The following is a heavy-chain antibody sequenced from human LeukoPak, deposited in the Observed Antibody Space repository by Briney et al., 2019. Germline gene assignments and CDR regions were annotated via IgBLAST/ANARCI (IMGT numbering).Heavy chain of an antibody. CDR1: GFTFSTYY. Sequence: PGGSLRLSCAASGFTFSTYYMSWIRQAPGKGLEWVANIRQDGGERYYVDSVKGRFTISKDNGKNSLYLQMNSLRVEDTAVYYCARQYYYDTRGLPFDYWGQGSPVTVSS. J-gene: IGHJ4*02. CDR3: ARQYYYDTRGLPFDY. D-gene: IGHD3-22*01. V-gene: IGHV3-7*01. CDR2: IRQDGGER.